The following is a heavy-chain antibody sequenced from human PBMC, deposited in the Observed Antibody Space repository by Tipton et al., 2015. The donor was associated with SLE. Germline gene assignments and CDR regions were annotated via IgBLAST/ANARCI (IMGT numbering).Heavy chain of an antibody. Sequence: TLSLTCTVSGGSISSGSYYWSWIRQPAGKGLEWIGHIYTSGSTNYNPSLKSRGTISVDTSKNQFSLKLSSVTAADTAVYYCARGPQDDYGDPYAFDIWGQGTMVTVSS. CDR2: IYTSGST. CDR3: ARGPQDDYGDPYAFDI. CDR1: GGSISSGSYY. D-gene: IGHD4-17*01. V-gene: IGHV4-61*09. J-gene: IGHJ3*02.